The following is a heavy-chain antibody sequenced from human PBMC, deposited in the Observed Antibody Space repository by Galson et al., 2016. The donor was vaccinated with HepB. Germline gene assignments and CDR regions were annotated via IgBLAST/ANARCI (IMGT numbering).Heavy chain of an antibody. Sequence: SLRLSCAVSGFSISNDWMSWVRQAPGKGLEWVANIKEDESKIYYGDSVKGRFIISRDEAKNSVYLQMNSLRVEDTAVYYCVEGRGFLHGHWGQGTLVTVSS. CDR1: GFSISNDW. D-gene: IGHD5-12*01. CDR2: IKEDESKI. J-gene: IGHJ4*02. V-gene: IGHV3-7*03. CDR3: VEGRGFLHGH.